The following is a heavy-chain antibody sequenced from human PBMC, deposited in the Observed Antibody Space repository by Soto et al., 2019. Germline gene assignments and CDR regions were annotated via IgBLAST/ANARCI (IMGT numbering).Heavy chain of an antibody. CDR1: GYTFTNYA. CDR2: INAGNGNT. Sequence: ASVKVSCTASGYTFTNYAMHWVRQAPGQRLEWMGWINAGNGNTKYSQKFQGRVTITRDTSASTAYMELSSLRSEDTAVYYCASSFTVPAAIAYWGQGTLVTVSS. J-gene: IGHJ4*02. CDR3: ASSFTVPAAIAY. V-gene: IGHV1-3*01. D-gene: IGHD2-2*02.